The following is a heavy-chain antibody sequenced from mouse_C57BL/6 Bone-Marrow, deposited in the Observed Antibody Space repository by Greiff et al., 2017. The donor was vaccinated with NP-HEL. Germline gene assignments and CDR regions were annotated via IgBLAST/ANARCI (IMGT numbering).Heavy chain of an antibody. Sequence: VMLVESGAELARPGASVKLSCKASGYTFTSYGISWVKQRTGQGLEWIGEIYPRSGNTYYNEKFKGKATLTADKSSSTAYMELRSLTSDDSAVYFCAREKLDGFAYWGQGTLVTVSA. CDR2: IYPRSGNT. CDR1: GYTFTSYG. J-gene: IGHJ3*01. CDR3: AREKLDGFAY. V-gene: IGHV1-81*01.